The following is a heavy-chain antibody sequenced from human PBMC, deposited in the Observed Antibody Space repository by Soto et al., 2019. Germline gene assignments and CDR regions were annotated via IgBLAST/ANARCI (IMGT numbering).Heavy chain of an antibody. D-gene: IGHD3-10*01. CDR1: GYTFSSYD. J-gene: IGHJ6*02. CDR2: MTPNSGQT. Sequence: QVQLVQSGAEVKKPGASVKVSCKASGYTFSSYDINWVRQAPGQGLEWMGWMTPNSGQTGYAQKFQGRVTMTRDTTIRTAYLELSGLTSEDTAVYYCARVNYYGSGSYEDCHYYYAMDVWGQGTTVTVSS. CDR3: ARVNYYGSGSYEDCHYYYAMDV. V-gene: IGHV1-8*01.